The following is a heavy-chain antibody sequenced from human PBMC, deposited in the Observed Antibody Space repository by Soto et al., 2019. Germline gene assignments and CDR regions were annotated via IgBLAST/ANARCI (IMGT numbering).Heavy chain of an antibody. J-gene: IGHJ4*02. V-gene: IGHV4-59*01. Sequence: SETLSLTCTVSGASISRYYWSWIRQSPGKGLEWIGYLYNTGSTIYNPSLKSRVTISVDTSKNQFSLKMNSVTAADTAVYYCTRRIAATETFDYWGQGTLVTLSS. CDR3: TRRIAATETFDY. D-gene: IGHD6-25*01. CDR1: GASISRYY. CDR2: LYNTGST.